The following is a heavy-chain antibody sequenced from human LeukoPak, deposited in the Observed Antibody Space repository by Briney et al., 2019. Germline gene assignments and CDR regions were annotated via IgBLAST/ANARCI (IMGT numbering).Heavy chain of an antibody. CDR2: INPNSGGT. V-gene: IGHV1-2*02. D-gene: IGHD6-19*01. J-gene: IGHJ3*02. CDR3: ASVAVAGTSAFDI. Sequence: AASVKVSCKVSGYTFTGYYMHWVRQAPGQGLEWMGWINPNSGGTNYAQKFQGRVTMTRDTSISTAYMELSRLRSDDTAVYYCASVAVAGTSAFDIWGQGTMVTVSS. CDR1: GYTFTGYY.